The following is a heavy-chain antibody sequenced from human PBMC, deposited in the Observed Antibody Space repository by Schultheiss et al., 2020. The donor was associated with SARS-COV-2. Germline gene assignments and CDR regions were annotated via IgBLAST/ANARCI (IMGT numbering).Heavy chain of an antibody. Sequence: GGSLRLSCVASGFTFRDYYMTWIRQAPGKGLEWVSHISSSSSYIYYADSVKGRFTISRDNAGNTLYLQMNNLRVEDTAMYYCARARAEQHLPFSWGPIPHPTTWFDPWGQGTLVTVSS. J-gene: IGHJ5*02. D-gene: IGHD6-13*01. V-gene: IGHV3-11*06. CDR1: GFTFRDYY. CDR2: ISSSSSYI. CDR3: ARARAEQHLPFSWGPIPHPTTWFDP.